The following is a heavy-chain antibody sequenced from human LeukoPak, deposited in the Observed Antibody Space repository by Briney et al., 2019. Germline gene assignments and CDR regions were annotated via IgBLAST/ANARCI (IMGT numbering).Heavy chain of an antibody. V-gene: IGHV3-21*01. CDR1: GFTFSSYS. D-gene: IGHD2-15*01. Sequence: GGSLRLSCAASGFTFSSYSMNWVRQAPGKGLEWVSSISSSSSYIYYADSVKGRFTISRDNAKNSLYLQMNSLRAEDTAVYYCARDLCSGGSCYLDYWGQGTLVTVSS. CDR2: ISSSSSYI. CDR3: ARDLCSGGSCYLDY. J-gene: IGHJ4*02.